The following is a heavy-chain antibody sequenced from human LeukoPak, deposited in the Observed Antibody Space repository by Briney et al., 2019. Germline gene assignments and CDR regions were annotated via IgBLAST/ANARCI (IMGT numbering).Heavy chain of an antibody. CDR2: INHSGST. CDR1: GGSYSGYY. Sequence: SETLSLTCAVYGGSYSGYYWSWIRQPPGKGLEWIGEINHSGSTNYNPSLKSRVTISIDKSKNQFSLKLNSVTAADTAVYYCARGGVTGTVDFWGQGTLATVSS. D-gene: IGHD6-19*01. V-gene: IGHV4-34*01. J-gene: IGHJ4*02. CDR3: ARGGVTGTVDF.